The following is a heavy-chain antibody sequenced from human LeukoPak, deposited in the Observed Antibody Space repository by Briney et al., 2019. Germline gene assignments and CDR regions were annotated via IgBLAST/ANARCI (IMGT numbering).Heavy chain of an antibody. CDR1: GYTFTSYD. J-gene: IGHJ4*02. CDR2: MNPNSGDT. CDR3: ANIVAAATDY. D-gene: IGHD2-2*01. V-gene: IGHV1-8*02. Sequence: WASVKVSCKASGYTFTSYDINWVRQATGQGLEWMGWMNPNSGDTGFAQKFQGRVTLTRDTSISTGYMELSSLRSEDTAVYYCANIVAAATDYWGQGTLVTVSS.